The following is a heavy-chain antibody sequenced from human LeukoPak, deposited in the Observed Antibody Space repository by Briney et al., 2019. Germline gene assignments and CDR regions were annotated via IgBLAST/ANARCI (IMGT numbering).Heavy chain of an antibody. J-gene: IGHJ3*02. CDR2: ILPYNGNT. CDR3: ARPYDFWSGYEALHDAFDI. V-gene: IGHV1-18*01. CDR1: GYTFTSYG. Sequence: GASVKVSCKASGYTFTSYGMTWVRQAPGQGLEWVGWILPYNGNTKYAQKLQVRVTMTTDTSTSTAYMELRSLRSDDTAVYYCARPYDFWSGYEALHDAFDIWGQGPMVTVSS. D-gene: IGHD3-3*01.